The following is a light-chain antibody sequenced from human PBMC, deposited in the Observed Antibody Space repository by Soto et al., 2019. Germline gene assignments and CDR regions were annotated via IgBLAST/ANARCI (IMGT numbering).Light chain of an antibody. J-gene: IGKJ1*01. CDR2: GAS. CDR3: QHTFNSPPWT. CDR1: QNIDMY. Sequence: DIHMTQSPSSLSSSLCYTFTITCRASQNIDMYLNWYQQKPGKAPRVLISGASNLQSGVPSRFSGSGSGTDFTLTISSLQSEDFASYFCQHTFNSPPWTFGQGTKVDIK. V-gene: IGKV1-39*01.